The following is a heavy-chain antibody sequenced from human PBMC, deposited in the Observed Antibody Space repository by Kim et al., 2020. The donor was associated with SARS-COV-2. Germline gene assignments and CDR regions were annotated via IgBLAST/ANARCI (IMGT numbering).Heavy chain of an antibody. CDR3: ARRVPGVGFGGLGGWFDP. J-gene: IGHJ5*02. Sequence: SETLSLTCSVSGGSISSYQWSWIRQPPGKGLEWIGNIYYSGNTNYNPSLKSRITMSVDTSRTQFSLKLNSVTATDTAIYYCARRVPGVGFGGLGGWFDPWGQGTLVTVSS. CDR2: IYYSGNT. V-gene: IGHV4-59*08. D-gene: IGHD6-19*01. CDR1: GGSISSYQ.